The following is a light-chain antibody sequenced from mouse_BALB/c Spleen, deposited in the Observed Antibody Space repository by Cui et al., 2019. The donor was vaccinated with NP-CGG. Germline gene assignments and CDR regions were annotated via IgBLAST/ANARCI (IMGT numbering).Light chain of an antibody. Sequence: QAVVTHESAPTTSPGETVTFTCRSSTGAVTTSNYANWVQEKPDHLFTGLIGGTNNRVPGVPARFSGSLIGDKAALTITGAQTEDEAIYFCDLWYSNHWVFGGGTKLTVL. J-gene: IGLJ1*01. CDR2: GTN. CDR1: TGAVTTSNY. CDR3: DLWYSNHWV. V-gene: IGLV1*01.